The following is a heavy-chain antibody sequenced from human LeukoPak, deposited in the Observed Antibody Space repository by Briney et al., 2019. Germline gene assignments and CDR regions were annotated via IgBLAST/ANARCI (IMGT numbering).Heavy chain of an antibody. D-gene: IGHD5-12*01. CDR2: ISYDGSNK. Sequence: GGSLRLSCAASGFTFSSYGMHWVRQAPGRGLEWVAIISYDGSNKYYADPVKGRFTISRDNSKNTLYLQMNSLRAEDTAMYYCAKARGYSGYDLDYWGQGTLVTVSS. CDR1: GFTFSSYG. J-gene: IGHJ4*02. CDR3: AKARGYSGYDLDY. V-gene: IGHV3-30*18.